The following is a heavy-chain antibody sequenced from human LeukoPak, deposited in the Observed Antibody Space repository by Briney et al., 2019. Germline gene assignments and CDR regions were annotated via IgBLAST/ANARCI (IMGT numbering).Heavy chain of an antibody. CDR2: IYYSGST. CDR3: ASPVGLGSSGDY. Sequence: SETLSLTCTVSGGSITNYYWSWIRQPPGKGLEWIGYIYYSGSTYYNPSLKSRVTISVDTSKNQFSLKLSSVTAADTAVYYCASPVGLGSSGDYWGQGTLVTVSS. J-gene: IGHJ4*02. CDR1: GGSITNYY. D-gene: IGHD1-26*01. V-gene: IGHV4-59*12.